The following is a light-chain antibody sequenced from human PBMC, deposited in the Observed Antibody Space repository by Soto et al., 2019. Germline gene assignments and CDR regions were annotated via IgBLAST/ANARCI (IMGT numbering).Light chain of an antibody. Sequence: DLQMTQSPSSLSASVRDRVTITCQASQDIKNYLNWYQQKPGKAPKLLIYEASNLETGVPSRFSGSGSGRSFTFTISSLQPEDIATYYCQQCDDFITFGGGTRIEIK. J-gene: IGKJ4*01. CDR2: EAS. CDR3: QQCDDFIT. CDR1: QDIKNY. V-gene: IGKV1-33*01.